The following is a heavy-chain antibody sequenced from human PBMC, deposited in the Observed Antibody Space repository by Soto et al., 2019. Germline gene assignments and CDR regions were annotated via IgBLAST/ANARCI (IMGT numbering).Heavy chain of an antibody. CDR2: IYPGDSDT. J-gene: IGHJ6*04. V-gene: IGHV5-51*01. CDR1: GYSFTSYW. Sequence: GESLKISCKGSGYSFTSYWIGWVRQMPGKGLEWMGIIYPGDSDTRYSPSFQGQVTISADKSISTAYLQWSSLKASDTVMYYCARHLHVDTAMVNGMDVWGEGTKVTVSS. D-gene: IGHD5-18*01. CDR3: ARHLHVDTAMVNGMDV.